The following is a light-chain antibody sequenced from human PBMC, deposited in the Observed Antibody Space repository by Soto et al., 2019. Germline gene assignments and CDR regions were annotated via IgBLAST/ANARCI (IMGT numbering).Light chain of an antibody. CDR1: SSNIRAGYD. CDR2: GNS. CDR3: QSYDSSLSVWV. J-gene: IGLJ3*02. V-gene: IGLV1-40*01. Sequence: QAVVTQPPSVSGAPGQRVTISCTGSSSNIRAGYDVHWYQQLPGTAPKLLIYGNSNRPSGVPDRFSGSKSGTSASLAITGLQAEDEVDYYCQSYDSSLSVWVFGGGTQLTVL.